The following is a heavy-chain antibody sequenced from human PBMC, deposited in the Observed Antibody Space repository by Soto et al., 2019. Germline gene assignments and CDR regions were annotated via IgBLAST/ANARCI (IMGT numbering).Heavy chain of an antibody. CDR2: IYVTGAV. V-gene: IGHV4-31*03. J-gene: IGHJ5*02. D-gene: IGHD2-21*01. Sequence: SETLSLTCSVSGAALNSGNYYWSWIRQVPGKGLEWIGHIYVTGAVDYNPSLRDRITISQDTSERQFSLNLRLVTAADTAVYYCAGLTIANNYYKWFDPWGQGTPVTVSS. CDR1: GAALNSGNYY. CDR3: AGLTIANNYYKWFDP.